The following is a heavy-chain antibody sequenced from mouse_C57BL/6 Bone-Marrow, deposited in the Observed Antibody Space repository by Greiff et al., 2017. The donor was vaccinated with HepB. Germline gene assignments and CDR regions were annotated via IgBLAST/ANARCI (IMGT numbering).Heavy chain of an antibody. CDR1: GYTFTSYW. J-gene: IGHJ4*01. V-gene: IGHV1-69*01. CDR2: IDPSDSYT. Sequence: VQLQQSGAELVMPGASVKLSCKASGYTFTSYWMHWVKQRPGQGLEWIGEIDPSDSYTNYNQKFKGKSTLTVDKSSSTAYMQLSSLTSEDSAVYYGARDPYYYAMDYWGQGTSVTVSS. CDR3: ARDPYYYAMDY.